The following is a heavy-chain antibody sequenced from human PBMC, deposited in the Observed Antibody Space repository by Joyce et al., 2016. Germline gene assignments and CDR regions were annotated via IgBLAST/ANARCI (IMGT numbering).Heavy chain of an antibody. CDR1: GGSVSSGAYH. J-gene: IGHJ4*02. CDR2: IHTSGST. D-gene: IGHD5-18*01. CDR3: GRADVDAIMAFDF. V-gene: IGHV4-61*02. Sequence: QVQLQESGPRLVKPSQTLSLTCSVSGGSVSSGAYHWTWLRQPAGKGPEWIGRIHTSGSTNYHPSLRSRATIEADTSKNQFSLRLSSVTAADTAVYYCGRADVDAIMAFDFWGQGTLVTVSS.